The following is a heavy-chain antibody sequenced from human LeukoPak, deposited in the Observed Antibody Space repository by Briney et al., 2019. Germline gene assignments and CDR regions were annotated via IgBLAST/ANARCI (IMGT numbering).Heavy chain of an antibody. D-gene: IGHD3-22*01. CDR3: AKSYDSNGYHFPPNSDY. CDR1: GFKFSNFA. V-gene: IGHV3-23*01. Sequence: GGSLRLSCVASGFKFSNFAMNWVRQAPGKGLEWVSTIRGSGGSTYYADSVKGRLTISRDNSKNTLYLQMNSLRADDTAIYYCAKSYDSNGYHFPPNSDYWGQGTLVTASS. J-gene: IGHJ4*02. CDR2: IRGSGGST.